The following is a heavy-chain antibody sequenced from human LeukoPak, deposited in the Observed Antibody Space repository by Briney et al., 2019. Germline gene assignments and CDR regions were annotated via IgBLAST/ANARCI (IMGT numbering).Heavy chain of an antibody. CDR2: ISSSGSTI. Sequence: GGSLRLSCAASGFTFSDYYMSWIRQAPGKGLGWVSYISSSGSTIYYADSAKGRFTISRDNAKNSLYLQMNSLRAEDTAVYYCARASTRWLQFIDYWGQGTLVTVSS. V-gene: IGHV3-11*01. J-gene: IGHJ4*02. CDR3: ARASTRWLQFIDY. CDR1: GFTFSDYY. D-gene: IGHD5-24*01.